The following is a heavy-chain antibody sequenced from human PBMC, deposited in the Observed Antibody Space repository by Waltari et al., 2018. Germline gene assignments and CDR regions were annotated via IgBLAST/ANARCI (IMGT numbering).Heavy chain of an antibody. V-gene: IGHV3-30*02. CDR3: AKVGVGLTTWYAFDI. D-gene: IGHD1-1*01. CDR1: GFTFSDYG. J-gene: IGHJ3*02. Sequence: QVHLVESGGGVVQPGGSLRLSCAASGFTFSDYGMHWVRQAPGKGLEWVALIRYDASEIYYRDSVKGRFTISRDNAKNTLFLQMSSLRAEDTAVYYCAKVGVGLTTWYAFDIWGQGTMVTVSS. CDR2: IRYDASEI.